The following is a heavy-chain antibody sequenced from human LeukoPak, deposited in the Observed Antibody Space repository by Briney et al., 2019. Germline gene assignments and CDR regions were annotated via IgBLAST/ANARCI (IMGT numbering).Heavy chain of an antibody. D-gene: IGHD3-3*01. V-gene: IGHV1-2*02. CDR2: INPDSGAT. Sequence: ASVKVSCKASGYTFTGYYMHWVRQAPGQGLEWMGWINPDSGATNYARKFQGRVTMTSDTSISTAFMELSRLRSDDTAVYYCARADRITLFGVVIIPRPDYWGQGTLVTVSS. CDR1: GYTFTGYY. CDR3: ARADRITLFGVVIIPRPDY. J-gene: IGHJ4*02.